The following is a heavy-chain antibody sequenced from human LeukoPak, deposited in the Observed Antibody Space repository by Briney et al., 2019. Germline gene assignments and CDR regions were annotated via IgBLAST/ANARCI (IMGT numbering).Heavy chain of an antibody. D-gene: IGHD5-24*01. CDR1: GFTFSSYA. Sequence: GGSLRLSCAASGFTFSSYAMHWVRQAPGKGLEWVAVISYDGSNKYYADSVKGRFTVSRDKSQNTLYLQMNSLRGEDTAVYYCATFPPTIRFDPWGQGTLVTVSS. V-gene: IGHV3-30*04. J-gene: IGHJ5*02. CDR2: ISYDGSNK. CDR3: ATFPPTIRFDP.